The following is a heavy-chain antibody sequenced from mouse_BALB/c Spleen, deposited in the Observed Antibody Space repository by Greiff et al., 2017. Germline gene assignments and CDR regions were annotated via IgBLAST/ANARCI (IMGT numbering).Heavy chain of an antibody. V-gene: IGHV3-2*02. CDR1: GYSITSDYA. D-gene: IGHD1-1*01. CDR2: ISYSGST. CDR3: ARLAVVAPYAMDY. J-gene: IGHJ4*01. Sequence: ESGPGLVKPSQSLSLTCTVTGYSITSDYAWNWIRQFPGNKLEWMGYISYSGSTSYNPSLKSRISITRDTSKNQFFLQLNSVTTEDTATYYCARLAVVAPYAMDYWGQGTSVTVSS.